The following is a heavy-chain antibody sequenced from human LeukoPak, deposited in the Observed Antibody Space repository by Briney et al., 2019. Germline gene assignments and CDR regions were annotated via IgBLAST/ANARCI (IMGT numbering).Heavy chain of an antibody. J-gene: IGHJ6*03. CDR3: ARGGGRVVVIGYYYMGV. V-gene: IGHV4-34*01. D-gene: IGHD3-22*01. CDR1: GGSFSGYY. CDR2: VNHSGST. Sequence: SETLSLTCAVYGGSFSGYYWSWIRQPPGKGLEWIGEVNHSGSTNYNPSLKSRVTISVDTSKNQFSLKLSSVTAADTAVYYCARGGGRVVVIGYYYMGVWGKGTTVTVSS.